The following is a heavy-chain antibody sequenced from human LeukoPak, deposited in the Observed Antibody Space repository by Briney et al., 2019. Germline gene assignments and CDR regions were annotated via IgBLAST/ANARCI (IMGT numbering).Heavy chain of an antibody. J-gene: IGHJ4*02. CDR1: GYSISSGYY. D-gene: IGHD6-19*01. V-gene: IGHV4-38-2*02. Sequence: SETLSLTCTVSGYSISSGYYWGWIRQPPGKGLEWIGNIYHDGSTYYNPSLKSRVTISVDTSKNQSSLKVSSVTAADTAVYYCARSGASSSGWPFDYWGQGTLATVSS. CDR2: IYHDGST. CDR3: ARSGASSSGWPFDY.